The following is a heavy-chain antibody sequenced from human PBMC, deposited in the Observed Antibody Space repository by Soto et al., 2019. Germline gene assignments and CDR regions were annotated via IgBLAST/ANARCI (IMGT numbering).Heavy chain of an antibody. CDR1: GGSVSSGSHY. J-gene: IGHJ5*02. CDR2: IYYSGST. CDR3: ARDTSYDFSSGYVGFAP. D-gene: IGHD3-3*01. V-gene: IGHV4-61*03. Sequence: SETLSLTCTVSGGSVSSGSHYWSWIRQPPGKGLEWIGNIYYSGSTKYNPSLKNRVTISVVRSRNHFSLNLRFVTTAGTALYYSARDTSYDFSSGYVGFAPWGQGTLVNV.